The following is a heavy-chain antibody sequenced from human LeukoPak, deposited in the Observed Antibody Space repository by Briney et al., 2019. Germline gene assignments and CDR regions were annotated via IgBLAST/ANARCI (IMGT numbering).Heavy chain of an antibody. D-gene: IGHD5-24*01. J-gene: IGHJ4*02. CDR3: TTVGEDGYSLAL. V-gene: IGHV3-15*01. Sequence: GGSLRLSCTASGFTFSNAWMGWVRQAQGKGLEWVGRIKSKTDGGTTDSAAPVKGRFTISRDDSKNTVYLQMNRLKTDDTAVYYCTTVGEDGYSLALWGQGTLVTVSS. CDR2: IKSKTDGGTT. CDR1: GFTFSNAW.